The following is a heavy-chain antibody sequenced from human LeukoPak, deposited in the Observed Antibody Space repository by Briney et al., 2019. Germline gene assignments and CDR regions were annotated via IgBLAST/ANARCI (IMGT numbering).Heavy chain of an antibody. D-gene: IGHD6-13*01. CDR3: ARGAGSSIDY. J-gene: IGHJ4*02. CDR1: GYTFTDYY. V-gene: IGHV1-2*02. Sequence: ASVTVSCKASGYTFTDYYMHWVRQAPGQGLEWMVWINPNSGGTNYAQKFQGRVTITIDTSISTAYLEVTRLRSDDTAVYYCARGAGSSIDYWGQGTLVTVSS. CDR2: INPNSGGT.